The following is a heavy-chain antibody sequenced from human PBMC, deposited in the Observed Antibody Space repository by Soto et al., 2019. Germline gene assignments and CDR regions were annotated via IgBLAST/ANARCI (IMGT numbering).Heavy chain of an antibody. V-gene: IGHV4-39*01. Sequence: PSATLSLTCTFSGVSISNTSYYWGWIRQSPGKGLEWIGTIYYSVKTYYHPALKSRVTISVDTSNNRFSLKLSSVTAADTAVYYCARHGSYWGQGTLVTVSS. CDR2: IYYSVKT. CDR3: ARHGSY. CDR1: GVSISNTSYY. J-gene: IGHJ4*02.